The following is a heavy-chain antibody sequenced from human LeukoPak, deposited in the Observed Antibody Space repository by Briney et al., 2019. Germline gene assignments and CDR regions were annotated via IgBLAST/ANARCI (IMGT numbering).Heavy chain of an antibody. V-gene: IGHV3-21*01. CDR1: GFTFSSYA. CDR3: AREASITMVRGVLLFYYFDY. CDR2: ISSSSSYI. Sequence: AGGSLRLSCAASGFTFSSYAMSWVRQAPGKGLEWVSSISSSSSYIYYADSVKGRFTISRDNAKNSLYLQMNSLRAEDTAVYYCAREASITMVRGVLLFYYFDYWGQGTLVTVSS. D-gene: IGHD3-10*01. J-gene: IGHJ4*02.